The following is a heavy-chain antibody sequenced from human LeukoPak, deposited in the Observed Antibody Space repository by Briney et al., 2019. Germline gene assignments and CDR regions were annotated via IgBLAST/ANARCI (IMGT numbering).Heavy chain of an antibody. D-gene: IGHD1-26*01. J-gene: IGHJ4*02. CDR2: INPSDGST. CDR1: GYTFINYY. Sequence: ASVKVSCKASGYTFINYYTHWVRQAPGQGLEWMGVINPSDGSTTYAQKFQGRATMTRDTSTTTVYMELSSLRSADTAVYYCASTSVASYPVGLVYSGEGTLVTVSS. V-gene: IGHV1-46*01. CDR3: ASTSVASYPVGLVY.